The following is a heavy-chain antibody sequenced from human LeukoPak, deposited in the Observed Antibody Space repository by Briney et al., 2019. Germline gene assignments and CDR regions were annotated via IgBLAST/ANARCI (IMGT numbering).Heavy chain of an antibody. V-gene: IGHV3-33*01. D-gene: IGHD5-12*01. J-gene: IGHJ6*02. CDR1: GFTFSSYG. CDR2: IWYDGSNK. CDR3: ARGGTEIYYYHYGMDV. Sequence: QAGGSLRLSCAASGFTFSSYGMHWVRQAPGKGLEWVAVIWYDGSNKYYADSVKGRFTISRDNSKNTLYLQMNSLRAEDTAVYYCARGGTEIYYYHYGMDVWGQGTTVTVSS.